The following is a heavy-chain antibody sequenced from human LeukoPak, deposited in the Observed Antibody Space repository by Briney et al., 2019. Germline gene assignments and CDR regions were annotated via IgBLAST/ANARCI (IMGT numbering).Heavy chain of an antibody. CDR1: GFDVSIIY. Sequence: PGGSLRLSCAASGFDVSIIYMNWIRQSPEKGLEWVSIIHNDGSTYYADSVKGRFTVSRDNSKNTVSLQMDSLRVDDTGIYYCARGFLQLTPYYFDYWGQGALVTVSS. D-gene: IGHD1-1*01. CDR2: IHNDGST. CDR3: ARGFLQLTPYYFDY. J-gene: IGHJ4*02. V-gene: IGHV3-66*01.